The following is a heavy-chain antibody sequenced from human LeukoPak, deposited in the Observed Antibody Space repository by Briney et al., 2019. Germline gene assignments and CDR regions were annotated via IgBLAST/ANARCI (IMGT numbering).Heavy chain of an antibody. J-gene: IGHJ4*02. V-gene: IGHV1-69*06. CDR3: ASGPPYYDSSGYYSGYFDY. CDR2: IIPSFGTA. Sequence: ASVKVSCKASGGTFSSYAISWVRQAPGQGLEWMGGIIPSFGTANYEKKFQGRVTITADKSTSTAYLELSSLRSEDTPVYYCASGPPYYDSSGYYSGYFDYWGQGTLVTVSS. D-gene: IGHD3-22*01. CDR1: GGTFSSYA.